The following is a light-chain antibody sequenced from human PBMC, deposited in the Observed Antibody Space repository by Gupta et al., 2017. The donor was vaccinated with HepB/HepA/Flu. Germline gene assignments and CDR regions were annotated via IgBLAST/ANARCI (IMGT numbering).Light chain of an antibody. CDR3: CSDAGGSNLV. Sequence: QSALTQPASVSGSPGPSITISCTGSSRDVGSYNLVSWYRQHPGKAPKLLIYEVSERPAGVANRLSGAKADSTASLTISGRQEDDEADYYCCSDAGGSNLVFGGGTKLTVL. CDR2: EVS. J-gene: IGLJ3*02. CDR1: SRDVGSYNL. V-gene: IGLV2-23*02.